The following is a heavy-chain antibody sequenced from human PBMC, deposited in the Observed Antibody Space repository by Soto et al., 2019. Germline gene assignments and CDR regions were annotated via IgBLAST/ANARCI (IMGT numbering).Heavy chain of an antibody. J-gene: IGHJ4*02. CDR1: GGPICGSY. CDR2: IYKIGST. CDR3: ARHVNLPLAGNGFDS. V-gene: IGHV4-59*08. D-gene: IGHD6-19*01. Sequence: PAEPLPHTCTVSGGPICGSYWRWLRQPPGKGLEWIGYIYKIGSTNYNPSLRCRVTMSIDTSQEQFSLKLSSVTATDTAVYYCARHVNLPLAGNGFDSWGRGTLVTVSS.